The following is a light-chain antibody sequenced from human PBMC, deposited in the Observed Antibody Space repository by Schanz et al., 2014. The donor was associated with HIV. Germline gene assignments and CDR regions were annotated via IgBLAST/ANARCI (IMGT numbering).Light chain of an antibody. J-gene: IGKJ1*01. Sequence: TQSPATLSLSPGERATLSCRVSQSVSSNLAWYQQKPGQAPRLVIMRASFRAPGIPARFSGSGSGTEFTLTISSLQPDDSATYYCHQYATSSWTFGQGTKVEIK. CDR3: HQYATSSWT. CDR2: RAS. CDR1: QSVSSN. V-gene: IGKV3-15*01.